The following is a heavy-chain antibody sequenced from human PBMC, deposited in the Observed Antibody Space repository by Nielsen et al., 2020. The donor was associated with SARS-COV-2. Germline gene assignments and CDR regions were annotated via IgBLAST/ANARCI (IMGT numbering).Heavy chain of an antibody. Sequence: GESLKISCAASGFTFSSYEMNWVRQAPGKGLEWVSYISTSGSTIYYADSVKGRFTISRDNAKNSLYLQMNSLRVDDTAVYYCARRGRGQNFEYWGQGTLVTVSS. CDR3: ARRGRGQNFEY. CDR2: ISTSGSTI. D-gene: IGHD3-10*01. J-gene: IGHJ4*02. V-gene: IGHV3-48*03. CDR1: GFTFSSYE.